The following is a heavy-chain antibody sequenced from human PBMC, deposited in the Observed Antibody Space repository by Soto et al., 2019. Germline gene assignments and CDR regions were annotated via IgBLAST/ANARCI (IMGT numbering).Heavy chain of an antibody. CDR3: ARGSNYAGAPGYWYHRDV. V-gene: IGHV1-2*04. D-gene: IGHD2-8*02. J-gene: IGHJ6*03. Sequence: HVRLVQSGAEVKEAGASVIGSCRASGYTFTGHYLPWLRQAPGQGIEWLGWMNPNGGSRNYAQKVQGWVSMTRDTSISTAAVELARLRSADTAVYCGARGSNYAGAPGYWYHRDVWGKATTVPVTS. CDR2: MNPNGGSR. CDR1: GYTFTGHY.